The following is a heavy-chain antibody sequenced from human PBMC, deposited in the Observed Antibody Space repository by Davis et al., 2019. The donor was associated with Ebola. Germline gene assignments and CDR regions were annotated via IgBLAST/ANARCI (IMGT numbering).Heavy chain of an antibody. V-gene: IGHV1-24*01. CDR2: FDPEEGVR. CDR1: GYTLTKSS. D-gene: IGHD3-16*01. Sequence: ASVKVSCKVSGYTLTKSSMHWVRQAPGQGLEWLGGFDPEEGVRIYAQKFQGRVIMTEDTSTDTAAKDLSSLRSDDTAVYYCAQGGEVGLANDYWGQGTLVSVSS. CDR3: AQGGEVGLANDY. J-gene: IGHJ4*02.